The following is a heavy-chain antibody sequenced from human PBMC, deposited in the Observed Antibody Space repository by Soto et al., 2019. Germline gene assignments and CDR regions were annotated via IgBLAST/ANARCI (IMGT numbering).Heavy chain of an antibody. CDR1: GGSFSGYY. D-gene: IGHD6-19*01. CDR3: ARGKGYSSGRFGDY. Sequence: QVQLQQWGAGLLKPSETLSLTCAVYGGSFSGYYWSWIRQPPGKGLEWIGEINHSGSTNHNPSLKSRVTISVDTSKNQFSLKLSSVTAADTAVYYCARGKGYSSGRFGDYWGQGTLVTVSS. CDR2: INHSGST. V-gene: IGHV4-34*01. J-gene: IGHJ4*02.